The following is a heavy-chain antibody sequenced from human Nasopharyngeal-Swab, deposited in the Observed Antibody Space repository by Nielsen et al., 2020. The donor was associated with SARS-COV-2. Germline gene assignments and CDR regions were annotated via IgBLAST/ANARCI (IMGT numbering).Heavy chain of an antibody. Sequence: VRQAPGKGLEWVSVIYSGGSTYYADSVKGRFTISRDNSKNTLYLQMNSLRAEDTAVYYCTTGTTGNPTYYYYYGMDVWGQGTTVPSP. CDR3: TTGTTGNPTYYYYYGMDV. V-gene: IGHV3-53*01. J-gene: IGHJ6*02. D-gene: IGHD1-1*01. CDR2: IYSGGST.